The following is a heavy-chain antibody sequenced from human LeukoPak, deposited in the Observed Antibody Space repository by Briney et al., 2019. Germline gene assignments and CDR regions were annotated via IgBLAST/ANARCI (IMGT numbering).Heavy chain of an antibody. CDR3: ARSDFWSGFSV. J-gene: IGHJ4*02. Sequence: SETLSLTCDVYGVSYRGHDWGFIRQSPEKGLEWLGELNHSGGANYKSSLKSRLSIVLDTSTNDISLTLRSVTAADTGVYYCARSDFWSGFSVWGQGSRVIVSS. V-gene: IGHV4-34*01. CDR1: GVSYRGHD. CDR2: LNHSGGA. D-gene: IGHD3-3*01.